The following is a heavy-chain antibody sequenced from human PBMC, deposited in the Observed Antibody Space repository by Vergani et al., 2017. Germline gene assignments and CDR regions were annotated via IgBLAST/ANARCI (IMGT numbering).Heavy chain of an antibody. D-gene: IGHD3-10*01. V-gene: IGHV1-2*02. Sequence: QVQLVQSGAEVKKPGASVKVSCKASGYTFTGYYMHWVRQAPGQGLEWMGWINPNSGGTNYAQKFQGRVTMTRDTSISTAYMELSSLRSEDTAVYYCATVCRGARGVCNYYYYGMDVWGQGTTVTVSS. J-gene: IGHJ6*02. CDR2: INPNSGGT. CDR1: GYTFTGYY. CDR3: ATVCRGARGVCNYYYYGMDV.